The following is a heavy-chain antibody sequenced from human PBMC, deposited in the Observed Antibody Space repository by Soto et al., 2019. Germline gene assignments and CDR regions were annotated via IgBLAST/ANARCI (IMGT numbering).Heavy chain of an antibody. D-gene: IGHD2-2*01. J-gene: IGHJ4*02. V-gene: IGHV3-49*03. CDR3: TSCYASEEEYYFDY. Sequence: GGSLRLSCTASGFTFGDYAMSWFRQAPGKGLEWVGFIRSKAYGGTTEYAASVKGRFTISRDDSKSIAYLQMNSLKTEDTAAYYCTSCYASEEEYYFDYWGQGTLVTVSS. CDR1: GFTFGDYA. CDR2: IRSKAYGGTT.